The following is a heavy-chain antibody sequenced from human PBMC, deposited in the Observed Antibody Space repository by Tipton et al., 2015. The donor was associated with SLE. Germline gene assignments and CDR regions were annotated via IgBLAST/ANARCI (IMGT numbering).Heavy chain of an antibody. CDR1: GGSISSGDYY. D-gene: IGHD3-16*02. CDR2: IYYRGSP. J-gene: IGHJ4*02. V-gene: IGHV4-39*07. CDR3: AAGHTFGGVIVI. Sequence: TLSLTCTVSGGSISSGDYYCIWIRQPPGKGLEWIGGIYYRGSPYYNPSLKSRVTISVDTSKNQFSLKLTSVTAADTALYYCAAGHTFGGVIVIWGQGTLVTVSS.